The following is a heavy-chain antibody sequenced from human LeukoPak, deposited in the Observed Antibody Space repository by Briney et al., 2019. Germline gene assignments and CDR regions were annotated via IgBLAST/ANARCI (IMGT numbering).Heavy chain of an antibody. CDR3: AKAVVVLGGAFVI. D-gene: IGHD2-2*01. J-gene: IGHJ3*02. V-gene: IGHV3-30*02. CDR2: IRYDGSNK. CDR1: GFTFSSYG. Sequence: GGSLRLSCAASGFTFSSYGMHWVRQAPGKGLEWVAFIRYDGSNKYYADSVKGRFTISRDNSKNTLYLQVNSLRAEDTAVYYCAKAVVVLGGAFVIWGQGTMVTVSS.